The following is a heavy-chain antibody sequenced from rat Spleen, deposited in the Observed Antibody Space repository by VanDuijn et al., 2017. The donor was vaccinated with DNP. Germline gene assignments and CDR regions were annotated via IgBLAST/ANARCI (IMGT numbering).Heavy chain of an antibody. CDR3: TTHGSIASVSTGAMNV. Sequence: EVQLVESGGGLVQPGRSLKLSCAASGFTFSDYTMAWVRQAPRKGLEWVATIIYDGSRTYYRDSVKGRFTISRDNAKNTLYLQMDSLRSEDTATYFCTTHGSIASVSTGAMNVWGQGTSVTVSS. CDR1: GFTFSDYT. V-gene: IGHV5S10*01. J-gene: IGHJ4*01. CDR2: IIYDGSRT. D-gene: IGHD1-2*01.